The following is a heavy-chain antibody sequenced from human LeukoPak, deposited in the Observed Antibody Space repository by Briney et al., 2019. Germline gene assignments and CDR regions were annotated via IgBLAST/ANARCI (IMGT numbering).Heavy chain of an antibody. CDR1: GFTLSSNY. Sequence: GGSLRHSCAASGFTLSSNYMSWVRQAPGEGLEWVSAISGSGGSTYSADSVKGRFTISRDNSKNTLYLQMNSLRAEDTAVYYCAKDRIRRFLEWLHLDVWGKGTTVTVSS. J-gene: IGHJ6*04. V-gene: IGHV3-23*01. D-gene: IGHD3-3*01. CDR3: AKDRIRRFLEWLHLDV. CDR2: ISGSGGST.